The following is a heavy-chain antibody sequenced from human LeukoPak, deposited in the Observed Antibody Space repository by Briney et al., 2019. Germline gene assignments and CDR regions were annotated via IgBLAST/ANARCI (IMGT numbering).Heavy chain of an antibody. CDR3: AREVCTNGVCYLGSANWFDP. CDR1: GGTFSSYA. CDR2: IMPIFGTA. J-gene: IGHJ5*02. Sequence: GASVKVSCKASGGTFSSYAISWVRQAPGQGLEWMGGIMPIFGTANYAQKFQGRVTITTDESTSTAYMELSRLRSEDTAVYYCAREVCTNGVCYLGSANWFDPWGQGTLVTVSS. D-gene: IGHD2-8*01. V-gene: IGHV1-69*05.